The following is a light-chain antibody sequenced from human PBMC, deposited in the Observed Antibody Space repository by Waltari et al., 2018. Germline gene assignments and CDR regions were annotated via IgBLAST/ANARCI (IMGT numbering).Light chain of an antibody. J-gene: IGLJ2*01. CDR3: QAWDSITVV. CDR2: QDN. CDR1: KLGNKY. Sequence: SYELTQPPSVSVSPGQIASITCSGDKLGNKYACWYQQKPGQSPVLVIYQDNRRPSGIPERFPGSNSGNTATLTISGTQAMDEADYFCQAWDSITVVFGGGTKLTVL. V-gene: IGLV3-1*01.